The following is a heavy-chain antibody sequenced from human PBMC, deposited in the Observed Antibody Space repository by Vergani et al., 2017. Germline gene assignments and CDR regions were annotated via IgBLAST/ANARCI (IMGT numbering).Heavy chain of an antibody. Sequence: QVQLVQSGAEVKKPGSSVKVSCKASGGTFSSYAISWVRQAPGQGLEWMGGIIPIFGTANYAQKFQGRVTITADESTSTAYMELSSLRSEDTAVYYCARDRGGGYSGYLPGEGGWFDPWGQGRLVTVSS. J-gene: IGHJ5*02. CDR2: IIPIFGTA. D-gene: IGHD5-12*01. V-gene: IGHV1-69*01. CDR1: GGTFSSYA. CDR3: ARDRGGGYSGYLPGEGGWFDP.